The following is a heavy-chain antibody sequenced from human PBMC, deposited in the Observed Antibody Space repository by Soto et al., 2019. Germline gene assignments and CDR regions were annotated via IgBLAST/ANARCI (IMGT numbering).Heavy chain of an antibody. D-gene: IGHD1-26*01. Sequence: EVQLVESGGGLVKPGRSLRLSCTASGFTFGDYAMSWFRQAPGKGLEWVGFIRSKAYGGTTAYAASVKGRFTISRDDSKSIAYLQMNSLKTEDTAVYYCTMIYVGAPTHWGQGTLVTVSS. J-gene: IGHJ4*02. CDR3: TMIYVGAPTH. CDR2: IRSKAYGGTT. CDR1: GFTFGDYA. V-gene: IGHV3-49*05.